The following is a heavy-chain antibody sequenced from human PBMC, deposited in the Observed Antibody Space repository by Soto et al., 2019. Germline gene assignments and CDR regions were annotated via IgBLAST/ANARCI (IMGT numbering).Heavy chain of an antibody. J-gene: IGHJ4*02. CDR1: GGSITSNF. CDR3: ARGSGWIDY. Sequence: SETLSLTCTVSGGSITSNFWSWIRQPPGKGLEWIGYVFHTGNTNYNPSLKSRVTLSVDTSKNRLSLKLDSVTAADTAVYYCARGSGWIDYWGQGTLVTVSS. CDR2: VFHTGNT. D-gene: IGHD6-19*01. V-gene: IGHV4-59*08.